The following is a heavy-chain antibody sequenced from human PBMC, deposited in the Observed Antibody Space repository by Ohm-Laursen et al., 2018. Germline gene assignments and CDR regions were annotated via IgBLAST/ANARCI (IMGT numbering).Heavy chain of an antibody. CDR1: GFTFSRYA. V-gene: IGHV3-23*01. CDR2: ITSSSGST. J-gene: IGHJ6*02. CDR3: GKDVDSSGYPDGMDV. D-gene: IGHD3-22*01. Sequence: SLRLSCAASGFTFSRYAMSWVRQAPGKGLEWVSAITSSSGSTYYADSAKGRFTISRDNSKNTMYLQMNSLRGEDTAVYYCGKDVDSSGYPDGMDVWGQGTTVTVSS.